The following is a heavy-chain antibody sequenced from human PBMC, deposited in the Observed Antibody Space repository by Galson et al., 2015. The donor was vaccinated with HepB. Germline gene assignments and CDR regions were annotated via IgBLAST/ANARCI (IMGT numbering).Heavy chain of an antibody. V-gene: IGHV3-7*03. CDR1: GFTFSSYW. J-gene: IGHJ4*02. CDR2: IKQDGSEK. Sequence: SLRLSCAASGFTFSSYWMSWVRQAPGKGLEWVANIKQDGSEKYYVDSVKGRFTISRDNAKNSLYLQMNSLRAEDTAVYYCARDPFSGSSWSKADYWGQGTLVTVSS. D-gene: IGHD6-13*01. CDR3: ARDPFSGSSWSKADY.